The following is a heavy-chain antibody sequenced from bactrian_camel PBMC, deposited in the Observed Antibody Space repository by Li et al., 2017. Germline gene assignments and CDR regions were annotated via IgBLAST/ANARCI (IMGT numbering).Heavy chain of an antibody. D-gene: IGHD5*01. V-gene: IGHV3S53*01. CDR2: VTVTGTT. CDR3: VRDLGTTGWYFDN. CDR1: AFIFSRCT. J-gene: IGHJ6*01. Sequence: VQLVESGGGSVQAGGSLKLSCAGPAFIFSRCTTDWYRQAPGLVRESISTVTVTGTTTYADSVKGRFTISRDNGKNTVYLQMNSLKPEDTAVYYCVRDLGTTGWYFDNWGQGTQVTVS.